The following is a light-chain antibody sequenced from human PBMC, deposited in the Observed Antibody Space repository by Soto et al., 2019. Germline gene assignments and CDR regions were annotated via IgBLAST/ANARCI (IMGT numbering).Light chain of an antibody. CDR2: DAS. J-gene: IGKJ1*01. V-gene: IGKV3-15*01. CDR3: QQYNNWPPWT. Sequence: IVFTQSPATLSVSPGESATLSCRASQRISRNLAWYQQKPGQAPRLLIYDASTRATAIPARFSGSGSETEFTLTISSLQYEDSAVYYCQQYNNWPPWTFGQGTKVDIK. CDR1: QRISRN.